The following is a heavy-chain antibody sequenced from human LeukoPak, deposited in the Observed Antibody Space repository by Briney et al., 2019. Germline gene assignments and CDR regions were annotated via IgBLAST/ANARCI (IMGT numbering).Heavy chain of an antibody. CDR1: GLTFSSYS. CDR2: ISSSSSYI. CDR3: ARDLGSGYDVWDTYYFDY. D-gene: IGHD5-12*01. Sequence: GGSLRLSCAASGLTFSSYSMNWVRQAPGKGLEWVSSISSSSSYIYYADSVKGRFTISRDNAKNSLYLQMNSLRAEDTAVYYCARDLGSGYDVWDTYYFDYWGQGTLVTVSS. V-gene: IGHV3-21*01. J-gene: IGHJ4*02.